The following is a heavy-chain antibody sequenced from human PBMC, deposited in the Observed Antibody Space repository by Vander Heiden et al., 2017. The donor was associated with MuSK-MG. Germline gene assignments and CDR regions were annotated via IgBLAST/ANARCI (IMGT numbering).Heavy chain of an antibody. Sequence: QLQLQESGPGLVKPSETLSLTCTVPGGSISSSSYYWGWIRQPPGKGLEWIGSIYYRGNTYYNPSLKSRVTISVDSSNDQFSLKLSSVTAADTAVYYCARQADSGSYAPFDYWGRGTLVTVSS. CDR2: IYYRGNT. CDR1: GGSISSSSYY. V-gene: IGHV4-39*01. D-gene: IGHD1-26*01. CDR3: ARQADSGSYAPFDY. J-gene: IGHJ4*02.